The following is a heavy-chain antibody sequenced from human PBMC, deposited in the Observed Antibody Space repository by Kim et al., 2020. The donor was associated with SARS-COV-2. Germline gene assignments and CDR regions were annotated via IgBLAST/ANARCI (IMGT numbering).Heavy chain of an antibody. D-gene: IGHD5-12*01. CDR1: GFTFSSYW. CDR2: INSDGSST. Sequence: GGSLRLSCAASGFTFSSYWMHWVRQAPGKGLVWVSRINSDGSSTSYADSVKGRFTISRDNAKNTLYLQMNSLRAEDTAVYYCARARVATNSIPYYYYYYGMDVWGQGTTVTVSS. J-gene: IGHJ6*02. CDR3: ARARVATNSIPYYYYYYGMDV. V-gene: IGHV3-74*01.